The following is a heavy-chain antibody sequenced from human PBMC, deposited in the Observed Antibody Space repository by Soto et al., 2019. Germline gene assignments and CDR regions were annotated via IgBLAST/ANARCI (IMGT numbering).Heavy chain of an antibody. Sequence: RGSRRLSCAAWVFTFSSDAMSLVRQAPRKGREWGSGMSRSGGNTYYADSVKGRFTIPRDNSKKTLYLQMNSLRGEDTAVYYCAKDLVHCTGTRCARYFEKWGREPLVTLSS. J-gene: IGHJ4*02. CDR3: AKDLVHCTGTRCARYFEK. CDR1: VFTFSSDA. CDR2: MSRSGGNT. V-gene: IGHV3-23*01. D-gene: IGHD2-8*02.